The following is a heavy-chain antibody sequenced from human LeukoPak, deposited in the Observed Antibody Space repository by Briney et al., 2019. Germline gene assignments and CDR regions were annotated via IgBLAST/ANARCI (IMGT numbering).Heavy chain of an antibody. Sequence: GGSLRLSCAASGFNVDRNHMSLIRPAPGEGLEVVSYISCSGSTIYYADSVKGRFTISRDNAKNSLYLQMNSLRAEDTAVYYCAPEEPETYYYDSSGYLAYWGQGTLVTVSS. D-gene: IGHD3-22*01. CDR1: GFNVDRNH. CDR3: APEEPETYYYDSSGYLAY. J-gene: IGHJ4*02. CDR2: ISCSGSTI. V-gene: IGHV3-11*01.